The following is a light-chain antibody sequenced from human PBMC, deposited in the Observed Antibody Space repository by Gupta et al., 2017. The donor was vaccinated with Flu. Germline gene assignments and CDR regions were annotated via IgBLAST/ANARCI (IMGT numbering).Light chain of an antibody. J-gene: IGKJ4*01. V-gene: IGKV1-39*01. CDR3: QQGNNFPVT. CDR1: IKNY. Sequence: IKNYVKWYQQQPGKAPKILIYATSKVKKGVPTRFSGSGSGTEFKITISSRQPEDFATYYCQQGNNFPVTFGRGTMIENK. CDR2: ATS.